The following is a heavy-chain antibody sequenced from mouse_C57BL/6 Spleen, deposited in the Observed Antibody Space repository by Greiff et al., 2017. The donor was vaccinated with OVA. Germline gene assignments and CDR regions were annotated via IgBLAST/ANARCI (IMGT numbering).Heavy chain of an antibody. CDR2: FYPGSGNI. Sequence: QVQLQQSGPELVKPGASVKISCKASGYSFTSYYIHWVKQRPGQGLEWIGWFYPGSGNIKYNEKFKGKATLTADKSSSTAYMQLSSLTSDDSAVYYCARSRTRGYSNRYFDYWGQGTTLTVSS. D-gene: IGHD2-5*01. J-gene: IGHJ2*01. CDR3: ARSRTRGYSNRYFDY. V-gene: IGHV1-66*01. CDR1: GYSFTSYY.